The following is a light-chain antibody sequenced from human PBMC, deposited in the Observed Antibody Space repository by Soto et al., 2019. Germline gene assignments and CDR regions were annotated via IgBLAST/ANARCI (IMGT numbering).Light chain of an antibody. Sequence: QSALTQPASVSGSPGQSITISCTGTSSDVGGYNYVSWYQQHPGKAPKLMIYEVSNRPSGVSNRISGSKSGNTASLTISGLQAEYEADYYCSSYTSSSTLVFGTGTTVTVL. CDR3: SSYTSSSTLV. CDR2: EVS. J-gene: IGLJ1*01. V-gene: IGLV2-14*01. CDR1: SSDVGGYNY.